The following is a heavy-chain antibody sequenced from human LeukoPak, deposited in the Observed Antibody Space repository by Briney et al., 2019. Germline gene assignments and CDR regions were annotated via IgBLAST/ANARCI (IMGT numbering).Heavy chain of an antibody. D-gene: IGHD6-19*01. CDR2: IRYDGSNK. CDR1: GFTFSSYG. Sequence: GGSLRLSCAASGFTFSSYGMHWVRQAPGKGLVWVAFIRYDGSNKYYADSVKGRFTISRDNSKNTLYLQMNSLRAEDTAVYYCAKERGGGQWLVRGGDFDYWGQGTLVTVSS. J-gene: IGHJ4*02. CDR3: AKERGGGQWLVRGGDFDY. V-gene: IGHV3-30*02.